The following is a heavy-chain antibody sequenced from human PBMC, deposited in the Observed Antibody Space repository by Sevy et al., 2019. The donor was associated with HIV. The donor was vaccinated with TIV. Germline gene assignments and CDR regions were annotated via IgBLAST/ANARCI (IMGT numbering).Heavy chain of an antibody. D-gene: IGHD4-17*01. CDR3: ARLYSDHAGIFYYGLDV. V-gene: IGHV4-59*12. CDR1: GGSINNYY. Sequence: SETLSLTCTVSGGSINNYYWSWIRQPPGKGLEWIGYIYYSGSTNYNPSLKSRVTISVDTSKIQFSLKLTSVTAADTAVYYCARLYSDHAGIFYYGLDVWGQGTTVTVSS. CDR2: IYYSGST. J-gene: IGHJ6*02.